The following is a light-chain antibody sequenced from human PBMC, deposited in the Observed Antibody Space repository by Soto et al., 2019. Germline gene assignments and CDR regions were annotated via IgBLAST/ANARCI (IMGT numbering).Light chain of an antibody. CDR2: EVT. J-gene: IGLJ1*01. V-gene: IGLV2-14*01. CDR1: SGDIGSYNR. CDR3: SSYTNINTRACV. Sequence: QSVLTQPASVSGSPGQSITISCTGTSGDIGSYNRVSWYQQHPGKAPKLIIYEVTVRPSGVSNRFSGSKSGNTASLTSSGLQAEDEAEYYCSSYTNINTRACVFGTGTKVT.